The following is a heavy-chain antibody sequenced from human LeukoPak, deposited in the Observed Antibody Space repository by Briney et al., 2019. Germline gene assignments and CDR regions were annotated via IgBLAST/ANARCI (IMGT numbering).Heavy chain of an antibody. V-gene: IGHV3-23*01. Sequence: VHLGGSLRLSCAPSGFIVSNNYMTWVRQAPGKGLEWVSTISGSGDYTYYADSVRGRFTISRDNSKNTLYLQMNSLRVEDTAVYYCATTLRSGSYYFDSWGQGTLVTVSS. CDR2: ISGSGDYT. CDR3: ATTLRSGSYYFDS. D-gene: IGHD1-26*01. CDR1: GFIVSNNY. J-gene: IGHJ4*02.